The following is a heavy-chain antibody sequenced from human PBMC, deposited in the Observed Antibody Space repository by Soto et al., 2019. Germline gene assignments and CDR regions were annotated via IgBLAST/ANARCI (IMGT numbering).Heavy chain of an antibody. V-gene: IGHV3-21*01. CDR2: ISSSSSYI. CDR1: GFTFSSYS. Sequence: VGSLRLSCAASGFTFSSYSMNWVRQAPGKGLEWVSSISSSSSYIYYADSVKGRFTISRDNARNSLYLQMNSLRAEDTAVYYCARAPYYDYVWGSWYYFDYWGQGTLVTVSS. CDR3: ARAPYYDYVWGSWYYFDY. D-gene: IGHD3-16*01. J-gene: IGHJ4*02.